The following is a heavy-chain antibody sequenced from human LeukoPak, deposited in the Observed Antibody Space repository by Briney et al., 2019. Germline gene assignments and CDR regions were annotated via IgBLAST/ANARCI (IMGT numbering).Heavy chain of an antibody. V-gene: IGHV3-48*03. D-gene: IGHD1-1*01. CDR3: AREGGWATTANDY. CDR2: ISGSGSTI. Sequence: GGSLRLSCTASGFTFSTYEMNWVRQAPGKGLEWVSYISGSGSTIYYADSVKGRFTISRDNAENSLYLQMSSLRAEDTALYYCAREGGWATTANDYWGQGTLVTVSS. CDR1: GFTFSTYE. J-gene: IGHJ4*02.